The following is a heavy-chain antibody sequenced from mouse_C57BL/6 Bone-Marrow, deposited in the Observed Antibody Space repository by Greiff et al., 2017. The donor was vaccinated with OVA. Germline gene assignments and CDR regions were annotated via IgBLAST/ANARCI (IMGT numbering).Heavy chain of an antibody. Sequence: VQLQQPGAELVMPGASVKLSCKASGYTFTSYWMHWVKQRPGQGLEWIGEIDPSDSYTNYNQKFKGKSTLTVDKSSSTAYMQLSSLTSEDSAVYYCARGGELRKRFAYWGQGTLVTVSA. CDR2: IDPSDSYT. CDR1: GYTFTSYW. J-gene: IGHJ3*01. V-gene: IGHV1-69*01. CDR3: ARGGELRKRFAY. D-gene: IGHD2-4*01.